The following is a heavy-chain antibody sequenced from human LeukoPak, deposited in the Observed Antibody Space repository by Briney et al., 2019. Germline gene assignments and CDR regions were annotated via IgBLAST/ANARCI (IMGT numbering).Heavy chain of an antibody. V-gene: IGHV4-34*01. CDR2: INHIGST. J-gene: IGHJ6*03. CDR3: ARGSPLHTADYYYYMDV. CDR1: GGSFSDYY. D-gene: IGHD5-18*01. Sequence: SETLSLTCAVYGGSFSDYYWSWIRQPPGKGLEWIGEINHIGSTNYNPSLKSRVTISVDTSKSQFSLKLTSVTAADTAMYYCARGSPLHTADYYYYMDVWGKGTTVTVSS.